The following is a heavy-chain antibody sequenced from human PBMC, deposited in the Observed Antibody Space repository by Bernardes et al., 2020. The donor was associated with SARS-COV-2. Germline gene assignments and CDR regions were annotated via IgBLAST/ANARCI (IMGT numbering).Heavy chain of an antibody. CDR1: GYTFTGYY. D-gene: IGHD3-16*02. Sequence: ASVKVSCKASGYTFTGYYMHWVRQAPGQGLEWMGWINPNSGGTNYAQKFQGWVTMTRDTSISTAYMELSRLGSDDTAVYYCARSRLVDDYVWGSYRYTLQDYYYYGMDVWGQGTTVTVSS. V-gene: IGHV1-2*04. CDR2: INPNSGGT. J-gene: IGHJ6*02. CDR3: ARSRLVDDYVWGSYRYTLQDYYYYGMDV.